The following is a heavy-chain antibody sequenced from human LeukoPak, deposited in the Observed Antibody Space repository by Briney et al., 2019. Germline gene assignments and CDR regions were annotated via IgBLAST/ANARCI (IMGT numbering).Heavy chain of an antibody. CDR2: INPNSGGT. J-gene: IGHJ4*02. D-gene: IGHD6-25*01. V-gene: IGHV1-2*02. Sequence: ASVKVYCKASGYTFTDYYIHWVRQAPGQGLEFMGWINPNSGGTNYAQRFQGRVTMTRDTSILTSYMELTRLTSDDTAEYYCARGISSGYGNWGQGTLVTVSS. CDR3: ARGISSGYGN. CDR1: GYTFTDYY.